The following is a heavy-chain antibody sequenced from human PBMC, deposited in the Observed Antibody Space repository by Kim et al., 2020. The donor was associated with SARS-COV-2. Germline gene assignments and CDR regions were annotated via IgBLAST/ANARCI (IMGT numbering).Heavy chain of an antibody. J-gene: IGHJ4*02. V-gene: IGHV3-23*01. Sequence: ADSVEGRFTISRGNSKNTLYLQMTSLRAEDTAVYYCANGKAYDILTAWWGQRTLVTVSP. CDR3: ANGKAYDILTAW. D-gene: IGHD3-9*01.